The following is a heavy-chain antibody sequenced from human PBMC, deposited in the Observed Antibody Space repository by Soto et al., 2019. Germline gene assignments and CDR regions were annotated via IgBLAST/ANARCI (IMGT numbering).Heavy chain of an antibody. Sequence: SVKVSCKASGRTFSSYAISCVRQAPGQVLEWMGGIIPIFGTANYAQKFQGRVTITADESTSTAYMELSSLRSEDTAVYYCARDLEVDCSSTSCYYNWFDPWGQGTLVTVSS. D-gene: IGHD2-2*01. CDR2: IIPIFGTA. V-gene: IGHV1-69*13. J-gene: IGHJ5*02. CDR1: GRTFSSYA. CDR3: ARDLEVDCSSTSCYYNWFDP.